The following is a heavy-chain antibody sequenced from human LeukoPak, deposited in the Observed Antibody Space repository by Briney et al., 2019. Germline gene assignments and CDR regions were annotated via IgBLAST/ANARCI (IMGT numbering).Heavy chain of an antibody. V-gene: IGHV4-31*03. CDR2: IYYSGST. CDR1: GGSISSGGYY. Sequence: PSQTLSLTCTVSGGSISSGGYYWSWIRQHPXKGLEWIGYIYYSGSTYYNPSLKSRVTISVDTSKNQFSLKLSSVTAADTAVYYCARTVYCTNGVCYLFDYWGQGTLVTVSS. CDR3: ARTVYCTNGVCYLFDY. J-gene: IGHJ4*02. D-gene: IGHD2-8*01.